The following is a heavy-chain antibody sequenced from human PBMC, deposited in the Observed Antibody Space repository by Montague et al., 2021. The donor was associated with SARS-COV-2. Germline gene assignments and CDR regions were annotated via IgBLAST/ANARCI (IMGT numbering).Heavy chain of an antibody. J-gene: IGHJ4*02. CDR3: ARDHGSGWFTFDY. V-gene: IGHV3-53*04. CDR1: GFTVSSNY. CDR2: IYSGGST. D-gene: IGHD6-19*01. Sequence: SLRLSCAASGFTVSSNYMSWVRQAPGKGLEWVSVIYSGGSTYYADSVRGRFTISRHNSKNTLYLQMNSLRAEDTAAYYCARDHGSGWFTFDYWGQGTLVTVSS.